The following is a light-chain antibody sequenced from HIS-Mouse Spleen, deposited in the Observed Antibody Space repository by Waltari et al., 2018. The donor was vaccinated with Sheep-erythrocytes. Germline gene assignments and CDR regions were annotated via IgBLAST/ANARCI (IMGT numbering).Light chain of an antibody. J-gene: IGLJ1*01. Sequence: QPALTQPRPCSGFPDQPVPISSLETSGNVGGYNFVSCYKQHPGKAPKLMIYVVSKRPSGVPDRFSGSKSGNTASLTISGLQAEDEADYYCCSYAGSYNHVFATGTKVTVL. CDR3: CSYAGSYNHV. CDR1: SGNVGGYNF. V-gene: IGLV2-11*01. CDR2: VVS.